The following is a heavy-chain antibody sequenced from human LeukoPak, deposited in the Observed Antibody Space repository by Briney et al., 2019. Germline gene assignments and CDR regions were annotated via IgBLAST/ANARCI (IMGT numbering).Heavy chain of an antibody. CDR2: IIPIFGTA. CDR1: GGTFSSYA. CDR3: VRVLRYLDWSGWLDP. D-gene: IGHD3-9*01. V-gene: IGHV1-69*06. Sequence: GSSVKVSCKASGGTFSSYAISWVRQAPGQGLEWMGGIIPIFGTANSAQKFQGRVTITADKSTNTAYMELSSLRSEDTAVYYCVRVLRYLDWSGWLDPWGQGTLVTVSS. J-gene: IGHJ5*02.